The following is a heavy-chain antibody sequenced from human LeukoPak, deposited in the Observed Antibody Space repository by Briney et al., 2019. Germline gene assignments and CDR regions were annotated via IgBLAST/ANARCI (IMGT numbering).Heavy chain of an antibody. D-gene: IGHD1-26*01. CDR2: ISDGGRS. CDR3: ARPQWGNPRLFWYFDL. Sequence: SETLSLTCTVSGVSINSSYWSWIRQPPGRALEWIGYISDGGRSNSKSSLQSRVTMSADTSKNQFSLKLQPVTAGDTAVYYCARPQWGNPRLFWYFDLWGPGALVTVSS. J-gene: IGHJ2*01. V-gene: IGHV4-59*01. CDR1: GVSINSSY.